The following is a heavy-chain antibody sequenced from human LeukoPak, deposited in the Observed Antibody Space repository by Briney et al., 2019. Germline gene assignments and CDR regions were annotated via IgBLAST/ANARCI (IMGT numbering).Heavy chain of an antibody. V-gene: IGHV3-74*01. CDR2: INSDGSRT. J-gene: IGHJ4*02. CDR1: RFTLSRYW. CDR3: ASDTVDTALGIDY. D-gene: IGHD5-18*01. Sequence: GGSLRLSCAASRFTLSRYWMHWVRQAPGKGLVWVSCINSDGSRTAYADSVKGRFTISRDNAKNTLYLQMNSLRAEDTAVYYCASDTVDTALGIDYWAREPWSPSPQ.